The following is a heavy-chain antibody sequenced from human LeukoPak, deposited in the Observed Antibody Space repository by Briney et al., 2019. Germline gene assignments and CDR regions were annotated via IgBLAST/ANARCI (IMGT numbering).Heavy chain of an antibody. Sequence: GGSLRLSCRASGFTFGDDGMTWFRQAPGKGLEWVSHIRSKAYGGTAEYAASVRGRFTVSRDDSKSIAYLQMSSLKTEDTAVYYCSRGYDKSGWAFDYWGQGPLVTVSS. CDR2: IRSKAYGGTA. D-gene: IGHD6-19*01. CDR3: SRGYDKSGWAFDY. V-gene: IGHV3-49*03. CDR1: GFTFGDDG. J-gene: IGHJ4*02.